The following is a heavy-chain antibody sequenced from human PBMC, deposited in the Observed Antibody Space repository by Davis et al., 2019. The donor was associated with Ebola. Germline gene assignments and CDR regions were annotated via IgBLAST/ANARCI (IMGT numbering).Heavy chain of an antibody. CDR3: ARNFYYYYYMDV. Sequence: PGGSLRLSCGASGFTFSIHAMYWVRQAPGKGLEWVSYISSSGSTIYYADSVKGRFTISRDNAKNSLYLQMNSLRAEDTAVYYCARNFYYYYYMDVWGKGTTVTVSS. J-gene: IGHJ6*03. CDR1: GFTFSIHA. V-gene: IGHV3-48*04. CDR2: ISSSGSTI.